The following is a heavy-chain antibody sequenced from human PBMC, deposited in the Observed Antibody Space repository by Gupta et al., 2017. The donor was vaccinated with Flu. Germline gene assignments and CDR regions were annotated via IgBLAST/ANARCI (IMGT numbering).Heavy chain of an antibody. CDR2: SGST. J-gene: IGHJ3*02. V-gene: IGHV4-31*02. D-gene: IGHD1-20*01. CDR3: ARDAPHRITGTLLDAFDI. Sequence: SGSTYYNPSLKSRVTISVDTSKNQFSLKLSSVTAADTAVYYCARDAPHRITGTLLDAFDIWGQGTMVTVSS.